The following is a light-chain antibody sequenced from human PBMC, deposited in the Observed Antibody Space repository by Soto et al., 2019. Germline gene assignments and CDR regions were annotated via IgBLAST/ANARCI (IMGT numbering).Light chain of an antibody. CDR1: SSDVGSYNL. CDR3: CSYAGSSTLGV. J-gene: IGLJ1*01. Sequence: QSALTQPASVSGSPGQSITISCTGTSSDVGSYNLVSWYQQHPGKAPKLMIYEVSKRPSGVSNRFSGSKSGNTASLTISGLQAEDDADYYCCSYAGSSTLGVFGTGTKLTVL. V-gene: IGLV2-23*02. CDR2: EVS.